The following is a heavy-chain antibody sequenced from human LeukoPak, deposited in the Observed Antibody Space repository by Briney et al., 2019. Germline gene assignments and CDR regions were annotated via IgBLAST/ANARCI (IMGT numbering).Heavy chain of an antibody. CDR3: AKSRMVRGVITTFGPQYYFDY. D-gene: IGHD3-10*01. CDR1: GFTFSSYG. Sequence: GGTLRLSCAASGFTFSSYGMSWVRQAPGKGLEWVSAISGSGGSTYYADSVKGRFTISRDNSKNTLYLQMNSLRAEDTAVYYCAKSRMVRGVITTFGPQYYFDYWGQGTLVAVSS. V-gene: IGHV3-23*01. J-gene: IGHJ4*02. CDR2: ISGSGGST.